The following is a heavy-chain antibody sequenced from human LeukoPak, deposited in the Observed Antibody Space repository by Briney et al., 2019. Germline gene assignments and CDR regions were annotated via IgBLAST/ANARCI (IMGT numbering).Heavy chain of an antibody. V-gene: IGHV3-21*01. Sequence: KAGGSLRLSCAASGFTFSSYSMNWVRQAPGKGLEWVSSISSSSSYIYYADSVKGRFTISRDNAKNSLYLQMNSLRAEDTAVYYCAREDPPDDYVWGSYRTFDPWGQGTLVTVSS. CDR2: ISSSSSYI. D-gene: IGHD3-16*02. J-gene: IGHJ5*02. CDR3: AREDPPDDYVWGSYRTFDP. CDR1: GFTFSSYS.